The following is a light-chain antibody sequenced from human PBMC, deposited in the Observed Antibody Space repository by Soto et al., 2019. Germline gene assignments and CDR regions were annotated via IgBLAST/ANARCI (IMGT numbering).Light chain of an antibody. V-gene: IGLV1-44*01. CDR2: SNN. J-gene: IGLJ1*01. CDR1: SSDVGAYDL. CDR3: AAWDDSLNGYV. Sequence: QSALTQPASVSGSPGQSITISCIGTSSDVGAYDLVSWYQQHPGTAPRLIIYSNNQRPSGVPDRFSGSKSGTSASLAISGLQSEDEADYYCAAWDDSLNGYVFGTGTKLTVL.